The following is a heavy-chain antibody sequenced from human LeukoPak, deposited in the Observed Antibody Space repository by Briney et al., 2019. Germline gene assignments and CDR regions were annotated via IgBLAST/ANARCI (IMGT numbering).Heavy chain of an antibody. D-gene: IGHD5-18*01. CDR3: ARVNTAMVLDY. CDR2: IYSGGST. J-gene: IGHJ4*02. CDR1: GFTVSSNY. V-gene: IGHV3-53*01. Sequence: GGSLRLSCAASGFTVSSNYMSWVRQAPGKGLEWVSVIYSGGSTYYADSVKGRFTISRDNSKNTLYLQMNSLRAEDTAVYYRARVNTAMVLDYWGQGTLVTVSS.